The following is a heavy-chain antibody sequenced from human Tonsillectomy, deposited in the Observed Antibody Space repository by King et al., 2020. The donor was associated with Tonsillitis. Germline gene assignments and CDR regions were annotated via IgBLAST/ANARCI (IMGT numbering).Heavy chain of an antibody. Sequence: VQLVESGGGVVQPGRSLRLSCAASGFTFSRYAIHWVRQAPGKGLEWVAVISYDGSNKYYAGSVKGRFTISRDNSKNTLYLQMNSLRAEDTAVYYCARDHYYDSSDYYSTFDYWGQGTLVTVSS. CDR3: ARDHYYDSSDYYSTFDY. D-gene: IGHD3-22*01. V-gene: IGHV3-30*01. CDR1: GFTFSRYA. CDR2: ISYDGSNK. J-gene: IGHJ4*02.